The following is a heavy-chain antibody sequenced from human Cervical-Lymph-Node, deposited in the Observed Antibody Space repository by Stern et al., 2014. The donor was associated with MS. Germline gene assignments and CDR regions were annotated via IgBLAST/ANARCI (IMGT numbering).Heavy chain of an antibody. V-gene: IGHV1-2*02. CDR3: ARDRGSYSDY. CDR1: GYTFTAYF. Sequence: VQLVESGAEVERPGASVKVSCKASGYTFTAYFLHWVRRAPGQGLEWMGWISPKPGSATYAQKFQDRVTMTRDTSINTGYMEVSSLRSDDTAVYYCARDRGSYSDYWGQGTLVAVSS. D-gene: IGHD1-26*01. CDR2: ISPKPGSA. J-gene: IGHJ4*02.